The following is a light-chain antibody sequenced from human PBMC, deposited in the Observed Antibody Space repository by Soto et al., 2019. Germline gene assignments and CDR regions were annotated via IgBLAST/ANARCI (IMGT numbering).Light chain of an antibody. CDR1: SGSIAINY. CDR3: QSYDSTNVI. Sequence: NFMLTQPHSVSESPGKTVTISCTRSSGSIAINYVQWYQQRPGSSPSTVIYADDQRPSGVPDRFSGSIDSSSNSASLTISGLKTGDEADYYCQSYDSTNVIFGGGTKLTV. J-gene: IGLJ2*01. CDR2: ADD. V-gene: IGLV6-57*01.